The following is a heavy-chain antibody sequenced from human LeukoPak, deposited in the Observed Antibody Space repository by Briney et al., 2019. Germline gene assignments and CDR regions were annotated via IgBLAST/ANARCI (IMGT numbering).Heavy chain of an antibody. V-gene: IGHV1-8*01. CDR3: ARPRGSSSWYEN. D-gene: IGHD6-13*01. Sequence: ASVKVSCKASGYTFTSYDINWVRQATGQGLEWMGWMNPKSGNTGYAQKFQGRVTMTRNTSISTAFMELSSLRSEDTAVYYCARPRGSSSWYENWGQGTLVTVSS. CDR2: MNPKSGNT. J-gene: IGHJ4*02. CDR1: GYTFTSYD.